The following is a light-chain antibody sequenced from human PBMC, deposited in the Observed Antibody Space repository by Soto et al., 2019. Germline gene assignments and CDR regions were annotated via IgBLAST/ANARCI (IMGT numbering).Light chain of an antibody. Sequence: EIVMTQSPATLSVSPGERATLSCRASQSVSSNLAWYQQKPGQTPRLLTYVASTRATGIPARFSGRGSGTEFTLTISSLQSEDFAVYYCQQYNNWPLTFGGGTKVEIK. CDR3: QQYNNWPLT. CDR1: QSVSSN. V-gene: IGKV3-15*01. J-gene: IGKJ4*01. CDR2: VAS.